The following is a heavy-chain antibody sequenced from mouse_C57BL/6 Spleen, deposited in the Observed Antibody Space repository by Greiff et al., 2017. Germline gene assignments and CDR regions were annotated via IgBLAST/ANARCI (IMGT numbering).Heavy chain of an antibody. CDR3: IPLLWPYSAMDY. V-gene: IGHV6-3*01. CDR1: GFTFSNYW. Sequence: EVQRVESGGGLVQPGGSMKLSCVASGFTFSNYWMNWVRQSPEKGLEWVAQIRLKSDNYATHYAESVKGRFTISRDDSKSSVYLQMNNLRAEDTGIYYCIPLLWPYSAMDYWGQGTSVTVSS. J-gene: IGHJ4*01. CDR2: IRLKSDNYAT. D-gene: IGHD2-1*01.